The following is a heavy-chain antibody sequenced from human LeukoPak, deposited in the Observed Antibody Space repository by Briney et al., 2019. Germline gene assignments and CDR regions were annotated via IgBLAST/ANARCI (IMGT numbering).Heavy chain of an antibody. J-gene: IGHJ6*02. D-gene: IGHD4-17*01. V-gene: IGHV4-31*03. CDR3: ARDTGGEGYYGMDV. Sequence: PSETLSLTCTVSGGSISSGGYSWSWLRQHPGKGLEWIGYIYYSGSTYYNPSLKSRVTISVDTSKNQFSLKLSSVTAADTAVYYCARDTGGEGYYGMDVWGQGTTVTVSS. CDR2: IYYSGST. CDR1: GGSISSGGYS.